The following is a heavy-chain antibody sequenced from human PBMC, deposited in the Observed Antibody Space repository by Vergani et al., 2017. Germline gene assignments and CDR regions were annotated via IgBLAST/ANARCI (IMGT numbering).Heavy chain of an antibody. Sequence: QLVQSGAEVKKPGASVKVSCKASGYTFTSSAVQWVRQARGQRLEWIGWIVVGSGNTNYAQKFQERVTITRDMSTSTAYMELSSLRSEDTAVYYCAADRDDYVWGSYRYTAVWGQETMVTVSS. J-gene: IGHJ3*01. V-gene: IGHV1-58*01. CDR3: AADRDDYVWGSYRYTAV. CDR2: IVVGSGNT. D-gene: IGHD3-16*02. CDR1: GYTFTSSA.